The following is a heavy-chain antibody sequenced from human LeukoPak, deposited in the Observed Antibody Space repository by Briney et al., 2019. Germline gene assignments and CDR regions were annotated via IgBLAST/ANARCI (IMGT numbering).Heavy chain of an antibody. J-gene: IGHJ5*02. CDR2: IYCSGSA. D-gene: IGHD3-3*01. V-gene: IGHV4-59*01. CDR3: ARERYTTPFWWFDP. Sequence: SETLSLTCNVSGGSMKGYYWSWLRQPPGKGLEWIGYIYCSGSAHYRPSHSSRVTMSVDTSKNQFSLKLPSMTAADTAVYYCARERYTTPFWWFDPWGQGIFVTVSS. CDR1: GGSMKGYY.